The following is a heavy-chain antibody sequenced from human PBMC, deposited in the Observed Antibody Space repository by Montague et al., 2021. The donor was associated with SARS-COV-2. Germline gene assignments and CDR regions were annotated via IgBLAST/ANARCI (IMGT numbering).Heavy chain of an antibody. D-gene: IGHD1-14*01. CDR2: ISGFGGRT. Sequence: SLRLSCAASGFIFTNYGMNWVRRAPGKGLESVAGISGFGGRTYYSDSVKGRFTISRATSNSTLFLQMDGLRAEDTAIYYCAKSFSGTRNCFDIWGQGTLVTDSS. J-gene: IGHJ4*02. CDR3: AKSFSGTRNCFDI. CDR1: GFIFTNYG. V-gene: IGHV3-23*01.